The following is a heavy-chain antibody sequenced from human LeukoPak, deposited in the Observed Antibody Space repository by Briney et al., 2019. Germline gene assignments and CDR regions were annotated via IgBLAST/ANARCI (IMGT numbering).Heavy chain of an antibody. CDR2: ISGSGGST. CDR3: ARSKYQGYYFDY. V-gene: IGHV3-23*01. Sequence: GGSLRLSCAASGFTFSSYAMSWVRQAPGKGLEWVSAISGSGGSTYYADSVKGRFTISRDNSKNTLYLQMNSLRAEDTAVYYCARSKYQGYYFDYWGQGTLVTVSS. CDR1: GFTFSSYA. J-gene: IGHJ4*02. D-gene: IGHD2-2*01.